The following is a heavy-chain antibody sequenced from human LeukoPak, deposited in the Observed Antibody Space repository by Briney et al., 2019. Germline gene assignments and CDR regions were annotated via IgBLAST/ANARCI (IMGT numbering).Heavy chain of an antibody. V-gene: IGHV4-38-2*02. CDR3: ARVNWVVDY. D-gene: IGHD1-1*01. CDR2: IYRSGIT. J-gene: IGHJ4*02. CDR1: SYSISSGYH. Sequence: PSETLSLTCTVSSYSISSGYHWGWIRQPPGKGLEGIGNIYRSGITYYNPSLKSRVTMSVDTSKNQFSLKLSSVTAADTAIYYCARVNWVVDYWGQGTLVTVSS.